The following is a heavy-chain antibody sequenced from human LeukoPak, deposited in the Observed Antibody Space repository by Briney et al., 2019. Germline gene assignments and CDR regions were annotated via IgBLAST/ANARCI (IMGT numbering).Heavy chain of an antibody. CDR1: GGSISSYY. CDR3: ARFGRGAVAADY. Sequence: PSGTLSLACTVSGGSISSYYWSWIRQPPGKGLEWIGYIYYSGSTNYNPSLKSRVTISVDTSKNQFSLKLSSVTAADTAVYYCARFGRGAVAADYWGQGTLVTVSS. D-gene: IGHD6-19*01. J-gene: IGHJ4*02. CDR2: IYYSGST. V-gene: IGHV4-59*01.